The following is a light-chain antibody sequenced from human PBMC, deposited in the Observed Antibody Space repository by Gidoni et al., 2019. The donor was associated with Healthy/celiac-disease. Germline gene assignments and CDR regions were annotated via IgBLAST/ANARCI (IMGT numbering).Light chain of an antibody. CDR2: AAS. CDR1: QGISSY. Sequence: SPSSLSASTGDRVTITCRASQGISSYLAWYQQKPGKAPKLLIYAASTLQSGVPSRFSGSGSGTDFTLTISCLQSEDFATYYCQQYYSYPRTFGQXTKVEIK. V-gene: IGKV1-8*01. CDR3: QQYYSYPRT. J-gene: IGKJ1*01.